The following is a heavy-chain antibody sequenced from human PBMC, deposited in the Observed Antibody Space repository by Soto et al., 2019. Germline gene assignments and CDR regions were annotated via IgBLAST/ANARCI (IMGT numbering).Heavy chain of an antibody. CDR2: IFYSGST. V-gene: IGHV4-59*11. D-gene: IGHD7-27*01. CDR3: ARGELGILDY. CDR1: GGSISSHY. Sequence: SETLSLTCTVSGGSISSHYWSWIRQPPGKGLEWIGYIFYSGSTNYNPSLKSRVTISVDTSKNQFSLKLSSVTAADTAMYYCARGELGILDYWGQGTRVTVSS. J-gene: IGHJ4*02.